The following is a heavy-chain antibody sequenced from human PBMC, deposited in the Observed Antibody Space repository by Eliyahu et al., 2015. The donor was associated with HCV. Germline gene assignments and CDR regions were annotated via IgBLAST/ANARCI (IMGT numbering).Heavy chain of an antibody. J-gene: IGHJ4*02. D-gene: IGHD3-9*01. V-gene: IGHV2-5*02. CDR2: IYWDDDR. CDR1: GFSFTTTGVS. CDR3: AHICSYCVTFDT. Sequence: QITLKESGPTLVDPRQTVTLTCSFSGFSFTTTGVSVAWFRQRPGEALEWLALIYWDDDRRYRPSLGGRLAINTDISKNQVVLTMTNMDPVDTATYFCAHICSYCVTFDTWGPGLHLTVSS.